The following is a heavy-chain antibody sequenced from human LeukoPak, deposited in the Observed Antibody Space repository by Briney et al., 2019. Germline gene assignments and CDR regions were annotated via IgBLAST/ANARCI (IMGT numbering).Heavy chain of an antibody. J-gene: IGHJ5*02. V-gene: IGHV1-2*02. D-gene: IGHD3-10*01. CDR3: ARELVRGVIRFDP. CDR2: INPNSGGT. Sequence: ASVKVSCKASGYTFTGYYIHWARQAPGQGLEWMGWINPNSGGTNYAQKFQGRVTMTRDTSISTAYMELSRLRSDDTAVYYCARELVRGVIRFDPWGQGTLVTVSS. CDR1: GYTFTGYY.